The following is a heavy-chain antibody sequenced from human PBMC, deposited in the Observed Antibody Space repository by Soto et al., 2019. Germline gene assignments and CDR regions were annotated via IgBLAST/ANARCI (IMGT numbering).Heavy chain of an antibody. CDR1: GYTFTGYY. D-gene: IGHD3-22*01. J-gene: IGHJ4*02. CDR3: ARGNEVVSGYPPLDFDY. V-gene: IGHV1-2*04. Sequence: VASVKVSCKASGYTFTGYYIHWVRQAPGQGLEWMGWINPNSGGTNYAQKFQGWVTMTRDTPISTAYMELSRLRSDDTAVYYCARGNEVVSGYPPLDFDYWGQGTLVTVSS. CDR2: INPNSGGT.